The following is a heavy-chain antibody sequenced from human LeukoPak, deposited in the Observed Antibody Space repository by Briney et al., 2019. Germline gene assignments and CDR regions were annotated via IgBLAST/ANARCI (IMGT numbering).Heavy chain of an antibody. CDR2: IYSGGST. Sequence: PGGSLRLSCGASRFTFSSYAMSWVRQAPGKGLEWVSVIYSGGSTYYADSVKGRFTISRDNSKNTLYLQMNSLRAEDTAVYYCARAVGATRFYSDYWGQGTLVTVSS. CDR1: RFTFSSYA. CDR3: ARAVGATRFYSDY. D-gene: IGHD1-26*01. V-gene: IGHV3-53*01. J-gene: IGHJ4*02.